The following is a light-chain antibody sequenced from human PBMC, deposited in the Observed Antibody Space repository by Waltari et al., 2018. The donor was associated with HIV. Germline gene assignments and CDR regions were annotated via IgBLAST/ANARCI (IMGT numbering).Light chain of an antibody. J-gene: IGLJ2*01. CDR2: EVN. CDR3: SSDVPTKDFCVL. CDR1: SSDIADSAS. Sequence: QSALTQPPSASGSPGQSVTIPPTGTSSDIADSASVPSHQQHPGKAPKLIISEVNRRASGFPDRFSGSKSGNTASLTVSGLQAEDEADYYCSSDVPTKDFCVLFGGGTKLTVL. V-gene: IGLV2-8*01.